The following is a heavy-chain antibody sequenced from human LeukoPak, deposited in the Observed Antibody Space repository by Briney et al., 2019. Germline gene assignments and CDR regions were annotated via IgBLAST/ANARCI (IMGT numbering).Heavy chain of an antibody. Sequence: ASVKVSCKASGGTFSSYGISWVRQAPGQGLEWMGWISAYNGNTNYAQKLQGRVTMTTDTSTSTAYMELRSLRSDDTAVYYCARGDSSSWSYYFDYWGQGTLVTVSS. CDR1: GGTFSSYG. J-gene: IGHJ4*02. D-gene: IGHD6-13*01. CDR3: ARGDSSSWSYYFDY. V-gene: IGHV1-18*01. CDR2: ISAYNGNT.